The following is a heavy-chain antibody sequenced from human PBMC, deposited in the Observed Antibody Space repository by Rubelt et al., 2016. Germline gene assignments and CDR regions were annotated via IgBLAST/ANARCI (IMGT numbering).Heavy chain of an antibody. J-gene: IGHJ4*02. CDR3: ARGWAGDGGY. D-gene: IGHD7-27*01. CDR1: GFTFGSYS. Sequence: VQLVESGGGLVKPGGSLRLSCAASGFTFGSYSMNWVRQAPGKGLEWVSYISSGSSSIKYADSVKGRFTISRDNAKNSLYLQMDSLRAEDTAVYYCARGWAGDGGYWGQGTLVTVSS. CDR2: ISSGSSSI. V-gene: IGHV3-21*05.